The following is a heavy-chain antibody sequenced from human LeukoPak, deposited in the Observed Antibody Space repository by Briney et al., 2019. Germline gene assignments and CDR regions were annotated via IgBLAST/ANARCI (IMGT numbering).Heavy chain of an antibody. V-gene: IGHV3-30*18. D-gene: IGHD3-9*01. CDR2: ISYDANNK. J-gene: IGHJ2*01. CDR3: AKDGWYYDILSGPRYFDF. CDR1: GFSFKTYG. Sequence: PGGSLRLSCVASGFSFKTYGMHWVRQAPGKGLEWVALISYDANNKMYADSVKGRFTISRDNSKNTVDLQMNRLRTDDTAVYYCAKDGWYYDILSGPRYFDFWGRGTLVSVSS.